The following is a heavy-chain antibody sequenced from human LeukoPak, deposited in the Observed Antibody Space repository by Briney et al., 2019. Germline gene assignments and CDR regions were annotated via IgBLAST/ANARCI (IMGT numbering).Heavy chain of an antibody. CDR3: ARVWDTNDPPDY. Sequence: GGSLRLSCGTSGFTFRSYEMTWVRQAPGEGLECVSYISSSGSPIYYADSVKGRFTISRDNAKNSLYLQMNSLRVDDTAIYYCARVWDTNDPPDYWGQGTLVTVSS. D-gene: IGHD2-8*01. J-gene: IGHJ4*02. CDR1: GFTFRSYE. V-gene: IGHV3-48*03. CDR2: ISSSGSPI.